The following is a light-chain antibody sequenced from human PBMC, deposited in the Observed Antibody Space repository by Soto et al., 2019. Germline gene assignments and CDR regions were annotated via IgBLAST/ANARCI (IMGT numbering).Light chain of an antibody. CDR1: QSVSSRS. V-gene: IGKV3-20*01. CDR2: GES. Sequence: EIVLTQSPGTLSLSPGERATLSCRASQSVSSRSLAWYQQKPGQAPMLLIYGESSRATGIPDRFSGSGSGKYFTLTISRLEPEDFEVYYCQQYGSSPLTFGQGTSLGIK. J-gene: IGKJ1*01. CDR3: QQYGSSPLT.